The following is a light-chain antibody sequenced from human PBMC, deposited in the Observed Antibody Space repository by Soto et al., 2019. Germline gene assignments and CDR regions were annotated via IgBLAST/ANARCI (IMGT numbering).Light chain of an antibody. Sequence: QSALTQPASVSGSPGQSITISCTGTSSDVGGYNYVSWYQQLPGKAPKLMIYEVSNRPSGVSIRCSGSKSGNTASLTISGLRAEDEADYYCNSYTSTSTPYVFGTGTKVTVL. CDR3: NSYTSTSTPYV. CDR2: EVS. V-gene: IGLV2-14*01. J-gene: IGLJ1*01. CDR1: SSDVGGYNY.